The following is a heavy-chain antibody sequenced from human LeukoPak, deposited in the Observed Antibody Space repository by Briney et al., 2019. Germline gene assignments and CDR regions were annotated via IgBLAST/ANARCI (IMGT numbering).Heavy chain of an antibody. V-gene: IGHV5-51*01. CDR3: AISTAMVIGAFDI. D-gene: IGHD5-18*01. CDR2: IYPGDSDT. CDR1: GYIFTSYW. J-gene: IGHJ3*02. Sequence: GESLKISCKGSGYIFTSYWIGWVRQLPGKGLEWMGIIYPGDSDTRYSPSFQGQVTISADKSISTAYLQWSSLKASDTAMYYCAISTAMVIGAFDIWGQGTMVTVSS.